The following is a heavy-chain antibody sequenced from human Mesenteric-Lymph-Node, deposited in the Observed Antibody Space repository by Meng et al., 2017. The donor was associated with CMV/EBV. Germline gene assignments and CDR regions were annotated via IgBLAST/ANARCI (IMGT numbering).Heavy chain of an antibody. Sequence: GGSLRLSCAASGFTFSSYWMSWVRQAPGKGLEWVANIKQDGSEKYYVDSVKGRFTISRDNAKNSLYLQMSSLRVEDTAVYYCARAGGGLYYFDYWGQGTLVTVSS. CDR2: IKQDGSEK. J-gene: IGHJ4*02. D-gene: IGHD3-16*01. CDR3: ARAGGGLYYFDY. CDR1: GFTFSSYW. V-gene: IGHV3-7*01.